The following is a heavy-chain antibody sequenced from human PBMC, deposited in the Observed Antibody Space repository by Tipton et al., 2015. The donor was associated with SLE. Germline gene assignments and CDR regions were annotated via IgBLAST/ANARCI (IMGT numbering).Heavy chain of an antibody. CDR1: GASFSGYY. Sequence: TLSLTCAVYGASFSGYYWSWIRQPPGKGLDWIGEINHRGWANYNPSLKNRVTISVDTSKSHFSLKLTSVTAADTAVYYCATGGERWLQLGGCWGQGTQVTVSP. CDR3: ATGGERWLQLGGC. V-gene: IGHV4-34*01. CDR2: INHRGWA. J-gene: IGHJ4*02. D-gene: IGHD5-24*01.